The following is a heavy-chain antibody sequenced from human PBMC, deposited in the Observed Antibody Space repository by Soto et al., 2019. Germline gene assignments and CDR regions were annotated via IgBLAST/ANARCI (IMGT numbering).Heavy chain of an antibody. CDR2: IIPIFGTA. Sequence: QVQLVQSGAEVKKPGSSVKVSCKASGGTFSSYAISWVRQAPGQGLEWMGGIIPIFGTANYAKKFQGRVTITADKSTSTAYMELSSLRSEDTAVYYCARGPGEQLISHDAFDIWGQGTMVTVSS. CDR1: GGTFSSYA. CDR3: ARGPGEQLISHDAFDI. D-gene: IGHD6-6*01. V-gene: IGHV1-69*06. J-gene: IGHJ3*02.